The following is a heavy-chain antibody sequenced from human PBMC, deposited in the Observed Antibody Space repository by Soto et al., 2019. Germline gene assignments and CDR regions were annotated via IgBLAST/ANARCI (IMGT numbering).Heavy chain of an antibody. V-gene: IGHV3-73*02. D-gene: IGHD6-19*01. Sequence: EVQLVESGGGLVQPGWSLKLSCAASGFTFSGSTIHWGRQTSGKGLEWVGRIPSKTNTYATAYAASVKGRFTISRDDSKNTAYLQMDSLKTEDTAVYYCTRQHLDVPVASAIDYWGQGTLVTVSS. J-gene: IGHJ4*02. CDR3: TRQHLDVPVASAIDY. CDR1: GFTFSGST. CDR2: IPSKTNTYAT.